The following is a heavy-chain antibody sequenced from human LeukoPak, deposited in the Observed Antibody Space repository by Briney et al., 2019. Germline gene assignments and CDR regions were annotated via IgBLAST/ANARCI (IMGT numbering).Heavy chain of an antibody. CDR3: ARDRGGYSYGPPYDAFDI. D-gene: IGHD5-18*01. CDR2: ISSSGSTK. J-gene: IGHJ3*02. V-gene: IGHV3-11*01. Sequence: GGSLRLSCAASGFTFSDYYMSWIRQAPGKGLEWVSYISSSGSTKYYADSVKGRFTISRDNAKNSLYLQMNSLRAEDTAVYYCARDRGGYSYGPPYDAFDIWGQGTMVTVSS. CDR1: GFTFSDYY.